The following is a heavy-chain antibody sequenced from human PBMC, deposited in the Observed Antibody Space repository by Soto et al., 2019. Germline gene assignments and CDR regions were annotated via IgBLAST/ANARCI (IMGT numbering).Heavy chain of an antibody. CDR1: GVSVSSGSFY. V-gene: IGHV4-61*01. J-gene: IGHJ4*02. D-gene: IGHD4-17*01. CDR2: GSYSGTT. CDR3: ARGATVTQYDY. Sequence: XVTLSLTCTVSGVSVSSGSFYWAWIRQPPGKGLEWIGFGSYSGTTNYKPSLKSRVTISVDTSRSQISLKVYSLTAADTAVYYCARGATVTQYDYWGQGTLVTVSS.